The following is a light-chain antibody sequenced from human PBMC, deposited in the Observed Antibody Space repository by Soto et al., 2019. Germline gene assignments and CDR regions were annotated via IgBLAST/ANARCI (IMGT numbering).Light chain of an antibody. J-gene: IGKJ4*01. Sequence: EIVLTQSPGTLSLSPGERATLSCRASQIILTNLAWYQQKPGQAPKVLIYRASSRATGIPDRFSGSGSGTDFTLTISRLEPEDFAVYYCQQYGSSPLTFGGGTKVDIK. CDR3: QQYGSSPLT. V-gene: IGKV3-20*01. CDR1: QIILTN. CDR2: RAS.